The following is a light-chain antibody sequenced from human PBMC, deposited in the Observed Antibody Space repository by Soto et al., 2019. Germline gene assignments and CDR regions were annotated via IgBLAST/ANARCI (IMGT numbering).Light chain of an antibody. CDR2: AAS. V-gene: IGKV1-8*01. Sequence: AIRMTQSPSSLSASTGDRVTITCRASQGVSSSLAWYQQKPGKVPKLLIYAASTFQSGVPSRFSGSGSGTDFTLTISCLQSEDFATYYCQQYYSYPWTFAQGTKVEIK. CDR3: QQYYSYPWT. CDR1: QGVSSS. J-gene: IGKJ1*01.